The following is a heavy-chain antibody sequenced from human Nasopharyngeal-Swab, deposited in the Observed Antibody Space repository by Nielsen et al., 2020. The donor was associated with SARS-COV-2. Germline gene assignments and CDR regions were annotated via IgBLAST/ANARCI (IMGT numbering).Heavy chain of an antibody. D-gene: IGHD3-16*01. J-gene: IGHJ6*03. V-gene: IGHV3-30*02. CDR2: IRYDGFSQ. CDR3: AKDHKMDSGGGVGYMDV. Sequence: GESLKISCAASGFTFSSYGMHWVRQAPGKELEWVAFIRYDGFSQHYADSVKGRFTISRDSFKNTLYLQLNSLRAEDTAVYYCAKDHKMDSGGGVGYMDVWGKGTTVTVSS. CDR1: GFTFSSYG.